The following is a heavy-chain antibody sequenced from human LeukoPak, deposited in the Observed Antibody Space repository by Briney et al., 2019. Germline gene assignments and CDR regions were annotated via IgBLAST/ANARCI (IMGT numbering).Heavy chain of an antibody. J-gene: IGHJ4*02. V-gene: IGHV3-15*01. Sequence: GGSLRLSCAASGFTFSNAWMSWVRQAPGKGLEWVGRIKSKTDGGTTDYAAPVKGRFTISRDDSKNTLYLQMNSLKTEDTAVYYCTTDFWSGYSAPRSPYFDYWGQGTLVTVSS. CDR1: GFTFSNAW. CDR3: TTDFWSGYSAPRSPYFDY. CDR2: IKSKTDGGTT. D-gene: IGHD3-3*01.